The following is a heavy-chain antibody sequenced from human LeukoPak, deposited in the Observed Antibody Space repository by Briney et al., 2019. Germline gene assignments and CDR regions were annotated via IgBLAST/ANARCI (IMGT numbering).Heavy chain of an antibody. J-gene: IGHJ2*01. D-gene: IGHD6-13*01. Sequence: GGSLRLSCAASGFTFSSYAMHWVRQAPGKGLEWVAVISYDGSNKYYADSVKGRFTISRDNSKNTLYLQMNSLRAEDTAVNYCARDQGIAAAANWYFDLWGRGILVTVSS. CDR1: GFTFSSYA. CDR3: ARDQGIAAAANWYFDL. V-gene: IGHV3-30-3*01. CDR2: ISYDGSNK.